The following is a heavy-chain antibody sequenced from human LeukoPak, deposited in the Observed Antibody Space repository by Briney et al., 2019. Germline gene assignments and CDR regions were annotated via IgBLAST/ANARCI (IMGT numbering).Heavy chain of an antibody. Sequence: ASVKVSCKASGYTFTSYAMHWVRQAPGQRLEWMGWINAGNGNTKYSQKFQGRVTITRDTSASTAYMELSSLRSEDTAVYYCARDHIVGATWDYWGQGTLVTVSS. J-gene: IGHJ4*02. D-gene: IGHD1-26*01. V-gene: IGHV1-3*01. CDR1: GYTFTSYA. CDR2: INAGNGNT. CDR3: ARDHIVGATWDY.